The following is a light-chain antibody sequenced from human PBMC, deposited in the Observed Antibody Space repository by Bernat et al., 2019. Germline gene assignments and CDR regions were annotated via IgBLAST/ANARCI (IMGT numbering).Light chain of an antibody. Sequence: DIQMTQFHTTLSASVGDRVTITRRASQRIRNWLAWYQQKPGQAPNLLIYQASTLESGVSSRFSGSRSRTEITLTISSLQHDESATYYCHQYNRYPCTFGQGTKLETK. CDR2: QAS. V-gene: IGKV1-5*03. J-gene: IGKJ2*02. CDR3: HQYNRYPCT. CDR1: QRIRNW.